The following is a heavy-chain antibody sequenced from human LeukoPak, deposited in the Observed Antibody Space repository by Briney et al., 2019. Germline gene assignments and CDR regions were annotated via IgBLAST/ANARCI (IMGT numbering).Heavy chain of an antibody. CDR2: ISWNGGWI. Sequence: GGSLRLSCAASGFTFSSYWMHRVRQAPGKGLEWVSGISWNGGWIDYADSVKGRFTISRDNAKNSLYLQMNSLRAEDTALYYCTKAIYDSSGYPVLDYWGQGTLVTVSS. J-gene: IGHJ4*02. D-gene: IGHD3-22*01. CDR3: TKAIYDSSGYPVLDY. CDR1: GFTFSSYW. V-gene: IGHV3-9*01.